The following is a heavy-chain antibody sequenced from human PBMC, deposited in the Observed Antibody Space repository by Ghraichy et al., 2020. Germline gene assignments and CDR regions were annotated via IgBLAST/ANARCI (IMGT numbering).Heavy chain of an antibody. CDR1: GYTFSSYD. CDR3: VRVGTGSGTYPPFDY. V-gene: IGHV1-18*01. CDR2: IGAYTGNT. Sequence: ASVNVSCKAAGYTFSSYDISWVRQAPGQGLEWMGWIGAYTGNTNYEQNLRGRDTMTTDKSTETAYMELRSLRSDDTAVYYCVRVGTGSGTYPPFDYWGPGTPVTVSS. J-gene: IGHJ4*02. D-gene: IGHD3-10*01.